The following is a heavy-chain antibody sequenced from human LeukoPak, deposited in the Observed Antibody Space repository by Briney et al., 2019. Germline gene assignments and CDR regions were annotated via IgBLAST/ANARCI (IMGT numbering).Heavy chain of an antibody. CDR1: GDSVSNKNTA. V-gene: IGHV6-1*01. D-gene: IGHD3-10*01. J-gene: IGHJ4*02. Sequence: SQTLSLTCAISGDSVSNKNTAWNWIRQSPSRGLEWLGRTYYRSKWHNTYAASVKSRITINPDTSKNQFSLQLNSVTPEDTAVYYCARGSGALLHWGQGILVTVSS. CDR3: ARGSGALLH. CDR2: TYYRSKWHN.